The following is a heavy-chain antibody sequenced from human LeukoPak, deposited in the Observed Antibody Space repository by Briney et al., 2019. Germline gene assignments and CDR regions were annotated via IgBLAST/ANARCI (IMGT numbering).Heavy chain of an antibody. D-gene: IGHD2-2*01. Sequence: PGGSLRLSCAASGFTFSSYWMSWVRQAPGKGLEWVANIKQDGSEKYYVDSVKGRFTISRDNAKNSLYLQMNSLRAEDTAVYYCAREFQIFEIVVVPAAFDYWGQGTLVTVSS. CDR3: AREFQIFEIVVVPAAFDY. V-gene: IGHV3-7*01. J-gene: IGHJ4*02. CDR2: IKQDGSEK. CDR1: GFTFSSYW.